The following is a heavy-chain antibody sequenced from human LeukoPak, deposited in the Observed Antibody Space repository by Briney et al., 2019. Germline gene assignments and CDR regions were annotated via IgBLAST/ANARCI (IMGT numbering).Heavy chain of an antibody. CDR3: AAVVYDYGDYGFDY. CDR2: IIPIFGTA. CDR1: GGTFSSYA. V-gene: IGHV1-69*13. Sequence: GASVKVSCKASGGTFSSYAISWVRQAPGQGLEWMGGIIPIFGTANYAQKFQGRVTITADESTSTAYMELSSLRSEDTAVYYCAAVVYDYGDYGFDYWGQGTLVTVSS. J-gene: IGHJ4*02. D-gene: IGHD4-17*01.